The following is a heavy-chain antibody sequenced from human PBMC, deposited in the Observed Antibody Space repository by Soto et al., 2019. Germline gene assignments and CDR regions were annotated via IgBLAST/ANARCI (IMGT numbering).Heavy chain of an antibody. CDR3: ARDNNYFDP. J-gene: IGHJ5*02. CDR1: GYTFTSYS. V-gene: IGHV1-18*01. Sequence: QVQLEQSGAEVKKPGASVKVSCKASGYTFTSYSISWVRQAPGQGLEWMGGINTYNSKTNYAPRLQGRITMTTDTSTSTAYMELRSLRSDDTAIYYCARDNNYFDPWGQGTLVTVSS. CDR2: INTYNSKT.